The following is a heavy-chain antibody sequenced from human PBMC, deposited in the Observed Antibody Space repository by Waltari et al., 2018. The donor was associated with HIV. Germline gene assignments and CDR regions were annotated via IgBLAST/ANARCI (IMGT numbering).Heavy chain of an antibody. V-gene: IGHV3-23*04. CDR3: AKVPVLPTGREDY. CDR2: ISGNGGSR. J-gene: IGHJ4*02. Sequence: EVQLVESGGGLVPPGESLRLACAASGFPFSMYVMTWGRQAPGKGLQWVAGISGNGGSRYYTDSVKGRFTISRDNSKKTLYLQMDSLRAEDTAVYYCAKVPVLPTGREDYWGQGTLVTVSS. D-gene: IGHD2-2*01. CDR1: GFPFSMYV.